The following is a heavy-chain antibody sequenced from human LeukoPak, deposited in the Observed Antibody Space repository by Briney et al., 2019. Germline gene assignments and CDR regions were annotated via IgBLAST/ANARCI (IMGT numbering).Heavy chain of an antibody. CDR1: GSRFDDHG. CDR3: ARGDSSGWYFDD. Sequence: GGSLRLSCTAPGSRFDDHGMAWVRQVPGKGLEWVCGINWNGGSTGYADSVKGRFTISRDNAKNSLYLRMNSLRADDTALYYCARGDSSGWYFDDWGQGTLVTVSS. CDR2: INWNGGST. V-gene: IGHV3-20*04. J-gene: IGHJ4*02. D-gene: IGHD6-19*01.